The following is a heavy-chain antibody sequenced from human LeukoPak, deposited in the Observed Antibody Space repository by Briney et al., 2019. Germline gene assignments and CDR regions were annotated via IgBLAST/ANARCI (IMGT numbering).Heavy chain of an antibody. V-gene: IGHV3-49*04. J-gene: IGHJ4*02. CDR1: GFTFGDYA. CDR3: TRGAVVVAAPLY. Sequence: GGSLRLSCTSSGFTFGDYAMTWVRQAPGKGLEWVGFIRSKAYGGTTEYAASVKGRFTISRDDSKSIAYLQMNSLKIEDTAVYYCTRGAVVVAAPLYWGQGTLVTVSS. CDR2: IRSKAYGGTT. D-gene: IGHD2-15*01.